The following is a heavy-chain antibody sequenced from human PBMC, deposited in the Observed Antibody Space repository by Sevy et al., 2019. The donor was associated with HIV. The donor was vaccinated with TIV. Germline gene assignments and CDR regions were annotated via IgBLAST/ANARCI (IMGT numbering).Heavy chain of an antibody. J-gene: IGHJ6*02. CDR3: ARGGGFLEWPYYYGMDV. Sequence: ASVKVSCKASGYTFTGYYMHWVRQAPGQGLEWMGRINPNSGGTNYAQKFQGRVTMTRDTSISTAYMELSRLRSDDTAVYYCARGGGFLEWPYYYGMDVWGQGTTVTVSS. CDR1: GYTFTGYY. D-gene: IGHD3-3*01. V-gene: IGHV1-2*06. CDR2: INPNSGGT.